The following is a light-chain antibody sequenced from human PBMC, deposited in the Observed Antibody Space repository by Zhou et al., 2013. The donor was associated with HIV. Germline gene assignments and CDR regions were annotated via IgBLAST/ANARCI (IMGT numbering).Light chain of an antibody. J-gene: IGKJ5*01. CDR3: QKYNSAPSIT. Sequence: DIQMTQSPSTLSASVGDTVTITCRASQNVGYWLAWYQQKPGQVPKLLIYLASSLHPGVPSRFSGSGSGTEFTLTISSLQPEDVATYYCQKYNSAPSITFGQGTRLEIK. CDR2: LAS. CDR1: QNVGYW. V-gene: IGKV1-5*03.